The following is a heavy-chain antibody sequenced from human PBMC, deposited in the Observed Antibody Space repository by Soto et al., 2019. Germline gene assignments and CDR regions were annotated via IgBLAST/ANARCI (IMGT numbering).Heavy chain of an antibody. CDR3: ARGDIVATIIAHHYYYYGMDV. CDR1: GYTFTGYY. CDR2: INPNSGGT. J-gene: IGHJ6*02. D-gene: IGHD5-12*01. V-gene: IGHV1-2*02. Sequence: ASVKVSCKASGYTFTGYYMHWVRQAPGQGLEWMGWINPNSGGTNYAQKFQGRVTMTRDTSISTAYMELSRLRSDDTAVYYCARGDIVATIIAHHYYYYGMDVWGQGTTVTVSS.